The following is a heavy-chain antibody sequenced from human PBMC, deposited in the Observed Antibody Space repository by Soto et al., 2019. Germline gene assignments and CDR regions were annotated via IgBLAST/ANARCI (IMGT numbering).Heavy chain of an antibody. D-gene: IGHD2-2*01. Sequence: VKVSCKASGGTFSSYAISWVRQAPGQGLEWMGGIIPIFGTANYAQKFQGRVTITADESTSTAYMELSSLRSEDTAVYYCARGAGVVVPAALPNYYYYGMDVWGQGTTVTVSS. CDR3: ARGAGVVVPAALPNYYYYGMDV. V-gene: IGHV1-69*13. CDR2: IIPIFGTA. CDR1: GGTFSSYA. J-gene: IGHJ6*02.